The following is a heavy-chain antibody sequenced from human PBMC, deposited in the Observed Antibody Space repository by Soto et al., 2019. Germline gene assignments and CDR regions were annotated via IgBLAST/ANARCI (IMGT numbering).Heavy chain of an antibody. V-gene: IGHV1-24*01. Sequence: QVQLVQSGAEVKKPGASVKVSCKVSGYTLTELSMHWVRQAPGKGLEWMGGFDPEDGETIYAQKFQGRVTMPEDTSTDTAYMELSSLRSEDTAVYYCSTADTVLARYGMDVWGQGTTVTVSS. CDR1: GYTLTELS. D-gene: IGHD5-18*01. CDR3: STADTVLARYGMDV. CDR2: FDPEDGET. J-gene: IGHJ6*02.